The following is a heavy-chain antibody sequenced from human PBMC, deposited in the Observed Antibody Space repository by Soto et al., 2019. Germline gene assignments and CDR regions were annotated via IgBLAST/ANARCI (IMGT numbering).Heavy chain of an antibody. CDR2: TYYRSKWYN. D-gene: IGHD6-13*01. J-gene: IGHJ5*02. Sequence: SQTLSLTCAISGDSVSSNSAAWNWIRQSPSRGLEWLGRTYYRSKWYNDYAVSVKSRITINPDTSKNQFSLQLNSVTPEDTAVYYCARDLWRLGSSWSLGWFDPWGQGTLVTVSS. CDR3: ARDLWRLGSSWSLGWFDP. V-gene: IGHV6-1*01. CDR1: GDSVSSNSAA.